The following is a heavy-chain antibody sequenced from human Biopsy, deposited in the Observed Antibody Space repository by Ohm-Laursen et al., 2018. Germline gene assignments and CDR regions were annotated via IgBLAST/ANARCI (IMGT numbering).Heavy chain of an antibody. CDR1: GKTFSDYQ. CDR3: GNEVHGRDY. Sequence: SDTLSLTCAVFGKTFSDYQWSWIRQPPGKGLEWIVQINQAGTTNYNPSLKSRVSISADASKYEFSLRLTSVTAADTAVYLCGNEVHGRDYWGLGAQVTVS. J-gene: IGHJ4*02. V-gene: IGHV4-34*08. D-gene: IGHD2-15*01. CDR2: INQAGTT.